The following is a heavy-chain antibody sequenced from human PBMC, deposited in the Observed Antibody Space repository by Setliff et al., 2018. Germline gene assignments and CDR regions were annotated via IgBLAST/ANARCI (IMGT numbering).Heavy chain of an antibody. CDR3: ARDVFDFRTGQAGP. J-gene: IGHJ5*02. V-gene: IGHV3-7*01. Sequence: PGGSLRLSCSASGFTFSSLWMAWVRQAPGKGLEWVANINQGGSDQFYVESVKGRFTISRDNAKNSLYLQMNSLRVEDTAVYYCARDVFDFRTGQAGPWGQGTLVTASS. CDR1: GFTFSSLW. CDR2: INQGGSDQ. D-gene: IGHD3-3*01.